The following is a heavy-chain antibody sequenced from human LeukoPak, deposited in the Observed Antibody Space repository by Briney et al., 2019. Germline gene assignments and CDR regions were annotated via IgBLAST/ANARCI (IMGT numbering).Heavy chain of an antibody. V-gene: IGHV1-2*02. J-gene: IGHJ5*02. Sequence: ASVKVPCKASGYTFTGYYMHWVRQAPGQGLEWMGWINPNSGDTNYAQKFQGRVTMTRDTSISTAYMELSRLTSDDTAVYYCARGEWLTSSSRGRWLDPWGQGTLVTVSS. CDR2: INPNSGDT. CDR3: ARGEWLTSSSRGRWLDP. CDR1: GYTFTGYY. D-gene: IGHD2-2*01.